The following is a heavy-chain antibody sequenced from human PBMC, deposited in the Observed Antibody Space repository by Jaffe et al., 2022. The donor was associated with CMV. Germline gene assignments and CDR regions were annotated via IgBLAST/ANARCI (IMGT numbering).Heavy chain of an antibody. Sequence: QVQLVESGGGVVQPGRSLRLSCAASGFTFSSYGMHWVRQAPGKGLEWVAVIWYDGSNKYYADSVKGRFTISRDNSKNTLYLQMNSLRAEDTAVYYCARGDYSYGPADYWGQGTLVTVSS. V-gene: IGHV3-33*08. CDR2: IWYDGSNK. D-gene: IGHD5-18*01. CDR3: ARGDYSYGPADY. CDR1: GFTFSSYG. J-gene: IGHJ4*02.